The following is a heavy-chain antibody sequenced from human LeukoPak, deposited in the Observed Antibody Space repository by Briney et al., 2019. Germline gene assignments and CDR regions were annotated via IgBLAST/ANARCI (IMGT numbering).Heavy chain of an antibody. D-gene: IGHD2-15*01. CDR3: ARRHCSGGSCYSSPFYYYYYYMDV. J-gene: IGHJ6*03. CDR2: IIPIFGTA. CDR1: GGTFSSYA. Sequence: ASVKVSCKASGGTFSSYAISWVRQAPGQGLEWMGGIIPIFGTANYAQKFQGRVTITADKSTSTAYMELSSLRSEDTAVYYCARRHCSGGSCYSSPFYYYYYYMDVWGKGTTVTVSS. V-gene: IGHV1-69*06.